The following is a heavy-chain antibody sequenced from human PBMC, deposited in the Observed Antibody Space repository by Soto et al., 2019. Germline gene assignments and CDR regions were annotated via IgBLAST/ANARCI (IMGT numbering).Heavy chain of an antibody. Sequence: ASVKVSCKASGYTFTSCGTSWVRQAPGQGLEWMGWISAYNGNTNYAQKLQGRVTMTTDTPTSTAYMELRSLRSDDTAVYYCARGYGSGSYYNGGGFDPWGQGTLVTVSS. CDR2: ISAYNGNT. J-gene: IGHJ5*02. D-gene: IGHD3-10*01. V-gene: IGHV1-18*04. CDR1: GYTFTSCG. CDR3: ARGYGSGSYYNGGGFDP.